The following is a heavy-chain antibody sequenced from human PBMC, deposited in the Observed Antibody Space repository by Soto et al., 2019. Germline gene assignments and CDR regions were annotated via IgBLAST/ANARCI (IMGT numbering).Heavy chain of an antibody. D-gene: IGHD6-13*01. CDR1: GGSISSYY. CDR2: IYYSGST. V-gene: IGHV4-59*01. Sequence: PSETLSLTCTVSGGSISSYYWSWIRQPPGKGLEWIGYIYYSGSTNYNPSLKSRVTISVDTSKNQFSLKLSSVTAADTAVYYCARDHRGSSWYSPNXGFDPWGQGTLVTVSS. J-gene: IGHJ5*02. CDR3: ARDHRGSSWYSPNXGFDP.